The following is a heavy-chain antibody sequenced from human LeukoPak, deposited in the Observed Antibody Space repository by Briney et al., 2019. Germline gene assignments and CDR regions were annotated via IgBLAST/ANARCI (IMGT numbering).Heavy chain of an antibody. Sequence: ASVKVSCKASGYTFTSYGISWVRQAPGQGLEWMGWISAYNGNTNYAQKLQGRVTMTTDTSTSTAYMELRSLRSDDTAVYYCARERVGYDFWSGNRGGMDVWGQGTTVTVPS. J-gene: IGHJ6*02. D-gene: IGHD3-3*01. CDR1: GYTFTSYG. V-gene: IGHV1-18*01. CDR2: ISAYNGNT. CDR3: ARERVGYDFWSGNRGGMDV.